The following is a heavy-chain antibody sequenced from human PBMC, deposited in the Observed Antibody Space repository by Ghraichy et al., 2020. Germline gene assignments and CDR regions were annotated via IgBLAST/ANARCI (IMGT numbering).Heavy chain of an antibody. V-gene: IGHV4-34*01. CDR3: AKESATFAMSLVNYFVASRQFNWFDP. CDR1: GESLSRSH. CDR2: INHKGSS. Sequence: SETLSLTCVVSGESLSRSHWSWIRQSPGKGLEWIGTINHKGSSDYNTSLKSRISMSIDTSKNQFSLRLKSVTAADTALYYCAKESATFAMSLVNYFVASRQFNWFDPWGQGSLVTVST. J-gene: IGHJ5*02. D-gene: IGHD2-15*01.